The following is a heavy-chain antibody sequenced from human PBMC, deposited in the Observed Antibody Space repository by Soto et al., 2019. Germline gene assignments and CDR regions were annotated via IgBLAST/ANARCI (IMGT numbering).Heavy chain of an antibody. CDR2: INYSGTT. CDR3: ARSNSGYYKWFEP. D-gene: IGHD3-22*01. V-gene: IGHV4-39*01. CDR1: GDSISSGNYY. Sequence: HLQLQESGPGLVKPSETLSLTCTVSGDSISSGNYYWGWIRQPPGKGLEWIAIINYSGTTFCNPSRQSRVAISADTYKYQFSLKLSPVTTADTAIYYCARSNSGYYKWFEPWGQGTLVTVSS. J-gene: IGHJ5*02.